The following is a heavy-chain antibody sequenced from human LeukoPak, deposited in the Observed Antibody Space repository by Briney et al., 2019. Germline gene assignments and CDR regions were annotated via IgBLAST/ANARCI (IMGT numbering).Heavy chain of an antibody. Sequence: SQTLSLTCAISGDSVSGNSTAYNWVRQSPSRGLEWLGRTYYRSKWYNDYAVSVKSRIIINPDTSKNQLSLQLKSVTPEDTAVYYCARGGQGDGYSADEAFDFWGQGTMVTVSS. V-gene: IGHV6-1*01. D-gene: IGHD5-24*01. CDR1: GDSVSGNSTA. J-gene: IGHJ3*01. CDR2: TYYRSKWYN. CDR3: ARGGQGDGYSADEAFDF.